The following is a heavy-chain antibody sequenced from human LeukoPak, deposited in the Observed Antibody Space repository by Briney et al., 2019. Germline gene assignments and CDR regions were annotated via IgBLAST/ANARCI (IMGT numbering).Heavy chain of an antibody. CDR1: GGTFSSYA. CDR3: ARGEMATGELD. J-gene: IGHJ4*02. Sequence: AASVKVSCKASGGTFSSYAISWVRQAPGQGLEWMGGIIPIFGTANYAQKFQGRVTITADESTSTAYMELSSPRSEDTAVYYCARGEMATGELDWGQGTLVTVSS. V-gene: IGHV1-69*13. CDR2: IIPIFGTA. D-gene: IGHD5-24*01.